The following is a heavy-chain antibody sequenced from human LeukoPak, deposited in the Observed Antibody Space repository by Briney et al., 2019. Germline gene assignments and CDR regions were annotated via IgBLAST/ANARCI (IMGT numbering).Heavy chain of an antibody. Sequence: SETLSLTCAVSGGSISSGGYSWSWIRQPPGKGLEWIGSIYYSGSTYYNPSLKSRVTISVDTSKNQFSLKLSSVTAADTAVYYCASLPRDYDSSGYPYWGQGTLVTVSS. J-gene: IGHJ4*02. CDR2: IYYSGST. CDR3: ASLPRDYDSSGYPY. CDR1: GGSISSGGYS. D-gene: IGHD3-22*01. V-gene: IGHV4-39*01.